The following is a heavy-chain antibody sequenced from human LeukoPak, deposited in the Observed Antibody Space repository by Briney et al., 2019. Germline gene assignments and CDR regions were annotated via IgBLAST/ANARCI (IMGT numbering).Heavy chain of an antibody. Sequence: GGSLRLSCAASGFTFSSYWMHWVRQAPGKGLVWVSRINSDGSSTSYADSVKGRFTISRDNAKNTLNLQMNSLRAEDTAVYYCASPEYYYDSSGYYAVRYWGQGTLVTVSS. D-gene: IGHD3-22*01. CDR1: GFTFSSYW. CDR2: INSDGSST. J-gene: IGHJ4*02. CDR3: ASPEYYYDSSGYYAVRY. V-gene: IGHV3-74*01.